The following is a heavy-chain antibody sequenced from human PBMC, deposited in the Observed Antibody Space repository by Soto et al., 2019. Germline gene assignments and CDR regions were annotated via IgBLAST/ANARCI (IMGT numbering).Heavy chain of an antibody. CDR3: AKDICSGWDSDAFDI. CDR1: GFTFSSYG. J-gene: IGHJ3*02. D-gene: IGHD6-19*01. Sequence: QVQLVESGGGVVQPGRSLRLSCAASGFTFSSYGMHWVRQAPGKGLEWVAVISYDGSNKYYADSVKGRFTISRDNSKNTLYLQMNSLRAEDTAVYYCAKDICSGWDSDAFDIWGQGTMVTVSS. V-gene: IGHV3-30*18. CDR2: ISYDGSNK.